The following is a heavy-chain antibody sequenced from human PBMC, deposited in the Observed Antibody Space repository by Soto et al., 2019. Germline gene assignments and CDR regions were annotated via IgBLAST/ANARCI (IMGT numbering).Heavy chain of an antibody. J-gene: IGHJ6*02. CDR2: ISGSSGTT. CDR3: ARALYSDTPGFSRLRVDGLDV. V-gene: IGHV3-23*01. D-gene: IGHD2-2*02. CDR1: GFTFSNYA. Sequence: EVQLLESGGGLVQPGGSLRLSCEASGFTFSNYAMTWVRQAPGKGLEWVSVISGSSGTTHYGDSVKGRFAISRDNSKNTVYLQMTSLRAEDTALYYWARALYSDTPGFSRLRVDGLDVWGQGTTVTVSS.